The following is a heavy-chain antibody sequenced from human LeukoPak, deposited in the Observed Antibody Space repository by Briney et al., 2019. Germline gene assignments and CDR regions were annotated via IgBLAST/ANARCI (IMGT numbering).Heavy chain of an antibody. Sequence: SETLSLTCTVSGDSVSNGNYYWSWLRQPPGKALEWIGYIYYAGKTYYNPSLEGRVTILVDTSRNHFSVKLSSVTAADTAVYYCARSQNYYGSGDYWSQGTLVTVSS. CDR3: ARSQNYYGSGDY. D-gene: IGHD3-10*01. J-gene: IGHJ4*02. V-gene: IGHV4-61*03. CDR2: IYYAGKT. CDR1: GDSVSNGNYY.